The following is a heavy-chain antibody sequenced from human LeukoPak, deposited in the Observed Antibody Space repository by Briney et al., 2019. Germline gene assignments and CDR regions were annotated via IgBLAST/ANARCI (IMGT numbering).Heavy chain of an antibody. J-gene: IGHJ4*02. D-gene: IGHD6-6*01. CDR3: ARDDAIAARKGFDY. CDR2: IYHSGST. Sequence: SETLSLTCTVSGGSISSGGYYWSWIRQPPGKGLEWIGYIYHSGSTYYNPSLKSRVTISVDRSKNQFSLKLSSVTAADTAVYYCARDDAIAARKGFDYWGQGTLVTVSS. V-gene: IGHV4-30-2*01. CDR1: GGSISSGGYY.